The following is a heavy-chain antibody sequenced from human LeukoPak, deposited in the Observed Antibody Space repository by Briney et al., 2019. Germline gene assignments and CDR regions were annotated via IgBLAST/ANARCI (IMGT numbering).Heavy chain of an antibody. Sequence: ASVKVSCKASGYTFTSYGISWVRQAPGQGLEWMGWISAYNGNTNYAQKLQGRVTMTTDTSTSTAYMELRSLRSDDTAVYYCAREAQQQQLSPHYYYYYYMDVWGNGTTVTVSS. CDR3: AREAQQQQLSPHYYYYYYMDV. J-gene: IGHJ6*03. V-gene: IGHV1-18*01. D-gene: IGHD6-13*01. CDR2: ISAYNGNT. CDR1: GYTFTSYG.